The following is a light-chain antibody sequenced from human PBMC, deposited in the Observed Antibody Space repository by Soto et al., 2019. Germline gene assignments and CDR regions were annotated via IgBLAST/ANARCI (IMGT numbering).Light chain of an antibody. Sequence: QSVLTQPASVSGSPGQSITISCTGTSSDVGGYNYVSWLQQHPGKVPKLIIYDVSSRPSGVSNRFSGPKSGNTASLTISGLQAEDEADYYCTSYTSSNTHVFGGGTKVTVL. CDR2: DVS. CDR1: SSDVGGYNY. V-gene: IGLV2-14*01. J-gene: IGLJ1*01. CDR3: TSYTSSNTHV.